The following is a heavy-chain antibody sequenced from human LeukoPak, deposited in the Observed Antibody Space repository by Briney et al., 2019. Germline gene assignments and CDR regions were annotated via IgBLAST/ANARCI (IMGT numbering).Heavy chain of an antibody. CDR2: ISSSSSYI. D-gene: IGHD3-16*02. V-gene: IGHV3-21*01. CDR3: AREGLGLRLGELSSFDY. Sequence: GGSLRLSCAVSGFTFTDYWMNWVRQAPGKGLEWVSSISSSSSYIYYADSVKGRFTISRDNAKNSLYLQMNSLRAEDTAVYYCAREGLGLRLGELSSFDYWGQGTLVTVSS. J-gene: IGHJ4*02. CDR1: GFTFTDYW.